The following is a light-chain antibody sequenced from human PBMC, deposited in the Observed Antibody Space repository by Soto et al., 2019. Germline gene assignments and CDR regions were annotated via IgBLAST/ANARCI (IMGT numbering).Light chain of an antibody. CDR1: SGHSSYA. J-gene: IGLJ3*02. CDR2: LNSDGSH. CDR3: QTWGTAIQL. V-gene: IGLV4-69*01. Sequence: QSVLTQSPSASASLGASVKLTCTLSSGHSSYAIAWHQQQPEKGPRYLMKLNSDGSHSKGDGIPDRFSGSSSGAERYLTISSLQSEDEADYYCQTWGTAIQLFGGGTKVTVL.